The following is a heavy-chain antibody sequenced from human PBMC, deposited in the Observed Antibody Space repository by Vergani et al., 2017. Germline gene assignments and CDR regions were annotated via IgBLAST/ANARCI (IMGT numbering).Heavy chain of an antibody. CDR3: AKGPVVPAAIGGAFDY. V-gene: IGHV3-23*03. CDR1: GFTFSSYA. J-gene: IGHJ4*02. CDR2: IYSGGSST. Sequence: EVQLLESGGGLVQPGGSLRLSCAASGFTFSSYAMSWVRQAPGKGLEWVSVIYSGGSSTYYADYVKGRFTIYRDNSKNTLYLQMNSLRAEDTAVYYCAKGPVVPAAIGGAFDYWGQGTLVTVSS. D-gene: IGHD2-2*01.